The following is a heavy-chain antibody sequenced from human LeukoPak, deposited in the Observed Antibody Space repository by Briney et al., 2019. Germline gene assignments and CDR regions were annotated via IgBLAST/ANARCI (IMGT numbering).Heavy chain of an antibody. Sequence: SETLSLTCTVSGGSISSSSYYWGWIRQPPGKGLEWIGSIHYSGSTYYNPSLKSRVTISVDTSKDQFSLKLSSVTAADTAVYYCASAIVVVTATTFDAFDIWGQGTMVTVSS. V-gene: IGHV4-39*01. D-gene: IGHD2-21*02. CDR1: GGSISSSSYY. J-gene: IGHJ3*02. CDR2: IHYSGST. CDR3: ASAIVVVTATTFDAFDI.